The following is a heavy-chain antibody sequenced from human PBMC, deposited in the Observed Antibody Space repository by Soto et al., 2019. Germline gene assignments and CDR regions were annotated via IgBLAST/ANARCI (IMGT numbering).Heavy chain of an antibody. V-gene: IGHV2-70*04. CDR1: GLSVSTMLMR. CDR3: ARIRSSGWDYFDY. CDR2: IDWDDDK. J-gene: IGHJ4*02. Sequence: SGPTLVNPTPPLTLTCTFSGLSVSTMLMRVSWIPQPPGKALEWLARIDWDDDKFYSTSLKTRLTISKDTSKNQVVLTMTNMDPVDTATYYCARIRSSGWDYFDYWGQGILVTVSS. D-gene: IGHD6-19*01.